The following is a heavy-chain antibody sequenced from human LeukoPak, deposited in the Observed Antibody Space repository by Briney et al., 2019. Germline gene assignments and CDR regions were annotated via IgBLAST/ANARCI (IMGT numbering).Heavy chain of an antibody. V-gene: IGHV1-2*02. D-gene: IGHD3-22*01. Sequence: ASVKASCKASGYTFTGYYMHWVRQAPGQGLEWMGWINPNSGGTNNAQYLQGRVTMTRDTSISTAYMELRRLRSDDTAVYYRARGDDTSDYYYPLFDYWGQGTLVTVSS. J-gene: IGHJ4*02. CDR1: GYTFTGYY. CDR2: INPNSGGT. CDR3: ARGDDTSDYYYPLFDY.